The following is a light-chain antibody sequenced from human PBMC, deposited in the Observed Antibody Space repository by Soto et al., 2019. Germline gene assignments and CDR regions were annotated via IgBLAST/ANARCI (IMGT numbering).Light chain of an antibody. J-gene: IGKJ3*01. V-gene: IGKV3-15*01. CDR2: GAS. CDR3: HQYNNWPFT. CDR1: QSVSSY. Sequence: EIVMTQSPATLSVSPGERATLSCRASQSVSSYLAWYQQKPGQAPRLLIYGASTRATGIPARFSGSGSGTEYILTISSRQAEDFSVYYCHQYNNWPFTFGPGTKVDIK.